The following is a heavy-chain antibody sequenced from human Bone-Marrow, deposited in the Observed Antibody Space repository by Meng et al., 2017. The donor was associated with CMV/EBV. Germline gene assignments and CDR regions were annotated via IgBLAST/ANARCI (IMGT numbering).Heavy chain of an antibody. CDR3: ARGLIDSYGPSYYFDY. J-gene: IGHJ4*02. V-gene: IGHV1-8*01. D-gene: IGHD5-18*01. CDR1: GYTFTSYD. Sequence: ASVKVSCKASGYTFTSYDINWVRQAAGQGLEWMGWMNPNRGNTGYAQKFQGRVTMTRNTSISTAYMELSSLRSEDTAVYYCARGLIDSYGPSYYFDYWGQGKLVTVSS. CDR2: MNPNRGNT.